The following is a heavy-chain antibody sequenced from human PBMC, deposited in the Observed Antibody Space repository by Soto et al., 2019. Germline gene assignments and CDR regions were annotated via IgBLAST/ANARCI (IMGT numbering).Heavy chain of an antibody. J-gene: IGHJ4*02. Sequence: QITLKESGPTVVKPTETLTLTCTFSGFSLTTSGVGVGWVRQSRGKAPEWLALIYWDDDKRYSTSLNSRLIITKDTSKNQVVLTIANVDPADTATYYCAHRVLRTVFGLVTTTAIYFDFWGPGTPVVVSS. CDR3: AHRVLRTVFGLVTTTAIYFDF. CDR1: GFSLTTSGVG. CDR2: IYWDDDK. D-gene: IGHD3-3*01. V-gene: IGHV2-5*02.